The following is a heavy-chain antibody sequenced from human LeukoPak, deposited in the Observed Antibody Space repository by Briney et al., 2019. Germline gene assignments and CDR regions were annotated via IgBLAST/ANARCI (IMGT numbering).Heavy chain of an antibody. D-gene: IGHD3/OR15-3a*01. J-gene: IGHJ4*02. CDR3: AKHFCTGLDCSLFDS. Sequence: PGWSLRLSCAASGFTFSNYGVSWVRQAPGKGREWVAGVRSAVDTTHYASSVKGRFIISRDNSKNTLSLQLNSLRPEDTALYYCAKHFCTGLDCSLFDSWGQGTLVTVSS. CDR2: VRSAVDTT. V-gene: IGHV3-23*01. CDR1: GFTFSNYG.